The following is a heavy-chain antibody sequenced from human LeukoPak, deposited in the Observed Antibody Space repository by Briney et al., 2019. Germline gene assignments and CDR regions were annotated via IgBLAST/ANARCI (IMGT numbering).Heavy chain of an antibody. Sequence: GASVKVSCKASGYTFTNYDINWVRQATGQGLEWMGWMNPNSGNTGYAQKFQGRVTMTIDTSITTAYMELSSLRSEDTAVYYCARELVGATEIDYWGQGTLVTVSS. CDR3: ARELVGATEIDY. V-gene: IGHV1-8*01. CDR2: MNPNSGNT. CDR1: GYTFTNYD. J-gene: IGHJ4*02. D-gene: IGHD1-26*01.